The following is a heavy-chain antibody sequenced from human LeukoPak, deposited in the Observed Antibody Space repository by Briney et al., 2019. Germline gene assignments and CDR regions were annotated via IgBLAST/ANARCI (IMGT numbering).Heavy chain of an antibody. D-gene: IGHD3-22*01. V-gene: IGHV3-23*01. Sequence: GGSLRLSCAASGFTFGGYAMSWVRQAPGKGLGWVSLISGSGDAYDADSVQGRFTISRDNSKNTLYLQMNSLRAEDTAVYYCVKDGHYPDNSGYYYEDSWGQGTLVTASS. J-gene: IGHJ4*02. CDR2: ISGSGDA. CDR1: GFTFGGYA. CDR3: VKDGHYPDNSGYYYEDS.